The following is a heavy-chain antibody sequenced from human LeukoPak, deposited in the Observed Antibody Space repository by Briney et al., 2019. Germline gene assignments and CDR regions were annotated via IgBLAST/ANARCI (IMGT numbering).Heavy chain of an antibody. CDR3: ARGILGYYYFDL. D-gene: IGHD2/OR15-2a*01. CDR2: INHSGGT. CDR1: GGSFSDYS. V-gene: IGHV4-34*01. J-gene: IGHJ2*01. Sequence: PSETLSLTCAVYGGSFSDYSWTWIRQPPGKGLEWIGEINHSGGTNHNPSLMSRVVVSVDTSKNQFSLNLNSVTAADTAVYYCARGILGYYYFDLWGRGTLVTVSS.